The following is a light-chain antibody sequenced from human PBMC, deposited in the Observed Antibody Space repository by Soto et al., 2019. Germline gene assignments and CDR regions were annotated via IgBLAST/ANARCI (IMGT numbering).Light chain of an antibody. J-gene: IGKJ5*01. CDR1: QSVDRSY. CDR2: GSS. CDR3: KQYDNWPPFT. Sequence: IVLTQSPGTLSLSPGERATLSCRASQSVDRSYLAWYQQKPGQAPRLLIYGSSTRATGIPASFSGSGSGTEFTLSISGLQSEDFAVYYCKQYDNWPPFTFGQGTRLEIK. V-gene: IGKV3-15*01.